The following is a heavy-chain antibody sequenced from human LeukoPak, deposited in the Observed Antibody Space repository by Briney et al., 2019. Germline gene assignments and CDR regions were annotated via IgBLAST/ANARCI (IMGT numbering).Heavy chain of an antibody. CDR1: GGTFSSYA. CDR3: AREYCSSTSCYAEAIYDY. V-gene: IGHV1-69*04. J-gene: IGHJ4*02. D-gene: IGHD2-2*01. CDR2: IIPILGIA. Sequence: SVKVSCKASGGTFSSYAISWVRQAPGQGLEWMGRIIPILGIANYAQKFQGRVTITADKSTSTAYMELSSLRSGDTAVYYCAREYCSSTSCYAEAIYDYWGQGTLVTVSS.